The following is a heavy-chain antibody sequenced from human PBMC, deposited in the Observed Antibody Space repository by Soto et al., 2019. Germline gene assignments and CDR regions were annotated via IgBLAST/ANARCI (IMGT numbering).Heavy chain of an antibody. D-gene: IGHD3-22*01. CDR1: GGSISSGDYY. J-gene: IGHJ4*02. V-gene: IGHV4-30-4*01. CDR2: AYYSGST. CDR3: ARTLASSGYYFRLLGFDY. Sequence: QVQLQESGPGLVKPSQTLFLTCTVSGGSISSGDYYWSWIRQPPGQVLEWIGYAYYSGSTYYNPFLKIRVTLSVNTSKNHLSQKLCSMTAADTAVYYCARTLASSGYYFRLLGFDYWGQGTLVTVSS.